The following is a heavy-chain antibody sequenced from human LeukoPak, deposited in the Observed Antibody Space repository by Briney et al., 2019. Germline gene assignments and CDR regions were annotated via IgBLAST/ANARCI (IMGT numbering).Heavy chain of an antibody. CDR3: ARYSGYDDEGEYFDY. CDR2: ISSSGSTI. D-gene: IGHD5-12*01. J-gene: IGHJ4*02. CDR1: GFTFSSYE. Sequence: PGGSLRLSCAASGFTFSSYEMNWVRQAPGKGLEWVSYISSSGSTIYYADSVKGRFTISRDNAKNSLYLQMNSLRAEDTAVYYCARYSGYDDEGEYFDYWGQGTLVTVSS. V-gene: IGHV3-48*03.